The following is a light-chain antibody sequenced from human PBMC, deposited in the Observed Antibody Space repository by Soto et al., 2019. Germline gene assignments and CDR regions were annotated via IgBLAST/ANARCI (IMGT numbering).Light chain of an antibody. Sequence: QSVLTQPPSASGTPGQRVTISCSGSSSNIGSNTVNWYQQLPGTAPKLLIYSNSQRPSGVPDRFSGSKSGTSASLAIRGLQSEDEADYYCSAWDDNLNGYVFGTGTKLTVL. CDR2: SNS. V-gene: IGLV1-44*01. J-gene: IGLJ1*01. CDR3: SAWDDNLNGYV. CDR1: SSNIGSNT.